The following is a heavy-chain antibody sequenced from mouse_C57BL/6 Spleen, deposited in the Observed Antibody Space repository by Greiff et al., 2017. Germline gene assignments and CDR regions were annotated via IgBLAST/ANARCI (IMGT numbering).Heavy chain of an antibody. Sequence: EVQLVESGGGLVQPKGSLKLSCAASGFSFNTYAMNWVRQAPGKGLEWVARIRSKSNNYATYYADSVKDRFTISRDDSESMLYLQMNNLKTEDTAMYYCVLDTPSNYGFFYYAMDYWGQGTSVTVSS. CDR1: GFSFNTYA. CDR3: VLDTPSNYGFFYYAMDY. V-gene: IGHV10-1*01. CDR2: IRSKSNNYAT. J-gene: IGHJ4*01. D-gene: IGHD2-5*01.